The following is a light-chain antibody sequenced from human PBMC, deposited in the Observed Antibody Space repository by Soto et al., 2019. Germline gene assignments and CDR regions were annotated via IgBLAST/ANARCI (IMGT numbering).Light chain of an antibody. CDR2: GTS. J-gene: IGKJ3*01. CDR1: QSVSSSY. Sequence: DIVFTQSPGTLSLSPGERATLSCRASQSVSSSYLAWYQQKPGQAPRLLIYGTSSRATGSPDRFSGSGSGTDFTLTISRLEPEDLAVYYCQQYGSSPLFGPGTKVDIK. CDR3: QQYGSSPL. V-gene: IGKV3-20*01.